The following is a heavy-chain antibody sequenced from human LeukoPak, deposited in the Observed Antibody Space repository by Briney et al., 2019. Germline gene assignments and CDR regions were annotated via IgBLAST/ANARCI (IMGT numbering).Heavy chain of an antibody. V-gene: IGHV3-11*04. CDR1: GFRFDSFY. J-gene: IGHJ4*02. D-gene: IGHD3-22*01. CDR2: ISASGAVP. CDR3: ARSLIVASEDY. Sequence: GGSLRLSCAASGFRFDSFYMGWIRQVPGKGLDYIAFISASGAVPYYAESVKGRFTISRDNAKNSVSLQMNSLSADDTAVYYCARSLIVASEDYWGQGTLVAVSS.